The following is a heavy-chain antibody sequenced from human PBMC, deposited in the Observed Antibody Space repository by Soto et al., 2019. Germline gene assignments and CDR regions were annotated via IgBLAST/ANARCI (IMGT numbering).Heavy chain of an antibody. CDR2: IIPIFDTT. D-gene: IGHD2-15*01. CDR3: AKRSRRSGDCFSGFHA. J-gene: IGHJ6*02. CDR1: EDTFSTYA. V-gene: IGHV1-69*06. Sequence: QVQLVQSGAEVRRPGSSVKVSCKASEDTFSTYAIGWVRQAPGQGLEWMGGIIPIFDTTNYPQSFRDRVTITADKSTNTGYMGPGSLRFEATAVYYCAKRSRRSGDCFSGFHAWGQGTTVTVSS.